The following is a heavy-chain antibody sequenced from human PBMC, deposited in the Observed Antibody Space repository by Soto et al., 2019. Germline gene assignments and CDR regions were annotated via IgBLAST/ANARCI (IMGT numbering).Heavy chain of an antibody. CDR2: ISAYNGNT. J-gene: IGHJ3*02. Sequence: ASVKVSCKASGYTFTSYGISWVRQAPGQGLEWMGWISAYNGNTNYAQKLQGRVTMTTDTSTSTAYMELRSLRSDDTAVYYCARDREIVVVPAAINAFDIWGQETMVTVSS. CDR1: GYTFTSYG. CDR3: ARDREIVVVPAAINAFDI. V-gene: IGHV1-18*01. D-gene: IGHD2-2*02.